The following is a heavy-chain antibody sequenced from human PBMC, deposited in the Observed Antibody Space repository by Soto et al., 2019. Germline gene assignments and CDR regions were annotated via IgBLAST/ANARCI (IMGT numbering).Heavy chain of an antibody. V-gene: IGHV4-4*08. J-gene: IGHJ6*02. CDR2: IYSTES. D-gene: IGHD3-10*01. CDR1: GGSISVHY. CDR3: AGGQGYGSGTNYRFYYYGMDV. Sequence: QMQLQESGPGLVKPSETLSLTCTVSGGSISVHYWNWIRQPPGKGLEWIGHIYSTESNYNPSLKSRVTISLDTSKSQFSLNLSSVTAADTATYFCAGGQGYGSGTNYRFYYYGMDVWGQGTTVAVSS.